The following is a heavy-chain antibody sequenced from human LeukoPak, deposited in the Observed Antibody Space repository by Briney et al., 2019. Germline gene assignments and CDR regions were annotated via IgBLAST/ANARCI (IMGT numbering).Heavy chain of an antibody. Sequence: SGPTLVNPTQTLTLTCTFSGFSLSTSGMCVSWIRQPPGKALEWLARIDWDDDKYYSTSLKTRLTISKDTSKNQVVLTMTNMDPVDTATHYCAQMTVGYSSSWYGMDVWGQGTTVTVSS. CDR3: AQMTVGYSSSWYGMDV. CDR1: GFSLSTSGMC. V-gene: IGHV2-70*11. J-gene: IGHJ6*02. D-gene: IGHD6-13*01. CDR2: IDWDDDK.